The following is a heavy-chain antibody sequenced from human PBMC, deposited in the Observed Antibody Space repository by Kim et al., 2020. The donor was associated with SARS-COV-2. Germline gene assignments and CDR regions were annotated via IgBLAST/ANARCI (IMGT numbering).Heavy chain of an antibody. CDR2: ISWNSATV. D-gene: IGHD1-7*01. CDR1: GFNFGDYA. Sequence: GASLRLSCAASGFNFGDYAMHWVRQAPGKGLEWVSGISWNSATVNYADSVKGRFTISRDNAKSSLYLQMNSLRREDTAFYYCAKGGGNWNYPTVVDYWG. CDR3: AKGGGNWNYPTVVDY. J-gene: IGHJ4*01. V-gene: IGHV3-9*01.